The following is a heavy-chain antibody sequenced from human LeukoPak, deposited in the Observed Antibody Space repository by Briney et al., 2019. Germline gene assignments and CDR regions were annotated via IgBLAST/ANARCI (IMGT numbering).Heavy chain of an antibody. V-gene: IGHV1-18*01. D-gene: IGHD3-22*01. Sequence: ASLKASCTASGYTFTSYGISWVRQAPGQGLEWMGWISAYNGNTNYAQKLQGRVTMTTDTSTSTAYMELRSLKSDDTAVYYCAVSGYYGDAFDIWGQGTMVTVSS. CDR1: GYTFTSYG. J-gene: IGHJ3*02. CDR3: AVSGYYGDAFDI. CDR2: ISAYNGNT.